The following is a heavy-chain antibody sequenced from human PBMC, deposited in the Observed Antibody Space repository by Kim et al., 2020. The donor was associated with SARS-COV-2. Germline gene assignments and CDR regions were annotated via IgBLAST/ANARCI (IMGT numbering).Heavy chain of an antibody. CDR2: ISSSSSDT. CDR1: GFTFSGYY. CDR3: ARCRRSSTVAEGSDCYYYGMDV. Sequence: GGSLRLSCTASGFTFSGYYMSWIRQAPGKGLEWVSAISSSSSDTNYADSVKGRFTISRDNAKNSMYLQMNVLRAEDTAVYYCARCRRSSTVAEGSDCYYYGMDVWGQGTTVPVSS. V-gene: IGHV3-11*06. D-gene: IGHD2-2*01. J-gene: IGHJ6*02.